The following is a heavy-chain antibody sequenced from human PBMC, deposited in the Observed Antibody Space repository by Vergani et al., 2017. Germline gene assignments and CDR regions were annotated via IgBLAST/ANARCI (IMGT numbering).Heavy chain of an antibody. Sequence: QVQLQQWGAGLLKTSETLSLTCAVSGGSFSGYYWSWNRQPPGKGLEWIGEINHSGSTNYNPSLKSRVTISVDRSKNQFSLKLSSVTAADTAVYYCARVDVDYYYMDVWGKGTTVTVSS. J-gene: IGHJ6*03. D-gene: IGHD2-21*01. V-gene: IGHV4-34*01. CDR1: GGSFSGYY. CDR2: INHSGST. CDR3: ARVDVDYYYMDV.